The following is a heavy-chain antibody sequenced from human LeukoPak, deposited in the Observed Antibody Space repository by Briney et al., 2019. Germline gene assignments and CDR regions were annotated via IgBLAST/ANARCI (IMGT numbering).Heavy chain of an antibody. CDR1: GYKFTSFW. CDR3: ARGNNENYYDWFDP. Sequence: GESLKISCKGSGYKFTSFWIGWVRQMPGKDLEWMGLINPGDSDTRYSPSFQGQVTISADKSVSTAYLQWSRLKASDTAMYYCARGNNENYYDWFDPWGQGTLVTVSS. D-gene: IGHD3-22*01. V-gene: IGHV5-51*01. J-gene: IGHJ5*02. CDR2: INPGDSDT.